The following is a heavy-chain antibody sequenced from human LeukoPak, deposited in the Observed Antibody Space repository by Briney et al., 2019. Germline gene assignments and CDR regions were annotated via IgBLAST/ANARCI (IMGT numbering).Heavy chain of an antibody. J-gene: IGHJ4*02. V-gene: IGHV4-39*07. CDR1: GGSISSSSYY. D-gene: IGHD3-22*01. Sequence: SETLSLTCTVSGGSISSSSYYWGWIRQPPGKGLEWIGSIYYSGSTCYNPSLKSRVTISVDTSKNQFSLKLSSVTAADTAVYYCARCMGDSSGPTRGFDYWGQGTLVTVSS. CDR2: IYYSGST. CDR3: ARCMGDSSGPTRGFDY.